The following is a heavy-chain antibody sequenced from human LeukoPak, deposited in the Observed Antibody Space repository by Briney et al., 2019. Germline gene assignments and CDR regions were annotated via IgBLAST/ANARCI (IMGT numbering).Heavy chain of an antibody. CDR3: AKDLDSSGSYFDY. J-gene: IGHJ4*02. V-gene: IGHV3-30*04. CDR2: ISFDGSHI. D-gene: IGHD3-22*01. Sequence: GGSLRLSCAASGFIFRNHAMHWVRQAPGKGLEWVAVISFDGSHIYYGDSVKGRFTISRDNSKNTLYLQMNSLRAEDTAVYYCAKDLDSSGSYFDYWGQGTLVTVSS. CDR1: GFIFRNHA.